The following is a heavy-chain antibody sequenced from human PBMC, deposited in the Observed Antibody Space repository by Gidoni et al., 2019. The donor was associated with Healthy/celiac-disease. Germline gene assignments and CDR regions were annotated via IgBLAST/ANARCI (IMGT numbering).Heavy chain of an antibody. V-gene: IGHV3-48*03. J-gene: IGHJ5*02. Sequence: EVQLVESGGGLVQPGGSLRLSCAASGFTFSSYEMNWVRQAPGKGLEWVSYISSSGSTIYYADSVKGRFTISRDNAKNSLYLQMNSLRAEDTAVYYCAREKVQHYMVRGPGWFDPWGQGTLVTVSS. CDR2: ISSSGSTI. CDR1: GFTFSSYE. CDR3: AREKVQHYMVRGPGWFDP. D-gene: IGHD3-10*01.